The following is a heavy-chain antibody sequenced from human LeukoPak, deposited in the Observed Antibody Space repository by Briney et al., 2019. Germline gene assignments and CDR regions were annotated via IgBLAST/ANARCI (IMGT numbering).Heavy chain of an antibody. D-gene: IGHD4-17*01. CDR2: IISSSTYI. CDR1: GFTFSSYS. J-gene: IGHJ3*02. Sequence: RSGGSLRLSCAASGFTFSSYSMNWVRQAPGKGLEWVSYIISSSTYIYYADSVKGRFTVSRDNAQNSLHLQMNSLRAEDTAVYYCASNVTTTPITTGGAFNIWGQGTMVTVSS. CDR3: ASNVTTTPITTGGAFNI. V-gene: IGHV3-21*01.